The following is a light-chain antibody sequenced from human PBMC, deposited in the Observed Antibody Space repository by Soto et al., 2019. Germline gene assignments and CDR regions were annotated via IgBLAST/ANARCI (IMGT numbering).Light chain of an antibody. V-gene: IGLV2-14*01. Sequence: QSALTQPASVSGSPEQSITISCTGTSRDVGGYNYVAWYQQHPDRAPKVMIYEVSNRPSGVSNRFSGSKSGNTASLTISGLQAEDEADYYCSSFASSSTLVVFGTGTKVTV. J-gene: IGLJ1*01. CDR3: SSFASSSTLVV. CDR1: SRDVGGYNY. CDR2: EVS.